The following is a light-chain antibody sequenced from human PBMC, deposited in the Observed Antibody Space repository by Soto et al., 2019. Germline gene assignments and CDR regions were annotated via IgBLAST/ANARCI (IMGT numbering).Light chain of an antibody. J-gene: IGKJ1*01. CDR3: QMYDNAPTWA. V-gene: IGKV1-27*01. CDR2: AAS. CDR1: QVISNY. Sequence: DIQMTQSPSSLSASVGDRVTITCRASQVISNYLAWYQQKPGKLPNLLIFAASTLQSVGPSRFSGSGSGTYVTLTISSLQPEDVATYYCQMYDNAPTWAFGQGTKVEI.